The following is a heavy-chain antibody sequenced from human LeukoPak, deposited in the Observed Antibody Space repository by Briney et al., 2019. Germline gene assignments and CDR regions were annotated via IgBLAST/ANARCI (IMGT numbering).Heavy chain of an antibody. D-gene: IGHD1-14*01. V-gene: IGHV3-33*01. CDR3: TRYNNDHFDY. J-gene: IGHJ4*02. CDR2: IAYDGSRA. Sequence: GGSLRLSCAGSGFTFGGYGMHWFRQTPGKGLEWVAVIAYDGSRAFYADSVKGRFTISRDNSKNTMSVQMDDLRAEDTAVYYCTRYNNDHFDYWGQGILVTVSS. CDR1: GFTFGGYG.